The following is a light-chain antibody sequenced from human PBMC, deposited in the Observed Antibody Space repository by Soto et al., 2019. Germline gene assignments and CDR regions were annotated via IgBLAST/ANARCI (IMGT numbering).Light chain of an antibody. J-gene: IGLJ3*02. CDR1: SGSIASNY. V-gene: IGLV6-57*01. Sequence: NFMLTQPHSVSESPGKTVTISCTRSSGSIASNYVQWYQQRPGSSPTTVIYEDNQRPSGVPDRFSGSIDSSSNSASLTISGLKHEDEADYYCQSYDSSNAWVFGGGTKLTVL. CDR3: QSYDSSNAWV. CDR2: EDN.